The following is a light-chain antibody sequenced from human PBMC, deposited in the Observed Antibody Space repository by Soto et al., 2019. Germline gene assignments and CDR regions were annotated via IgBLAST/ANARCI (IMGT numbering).Light chain of an antibody. CDR1: ALAKTY. Sequence: SYELTQPSSVSVSPGQTARIACSGDALAKTYSRWFQQKPGQAPVLVIYKDTERPSGIPERFSASSSGTTVTLTISGAQIXDXXXYYCYCATDNTRVFGGGTKVTVL. V-gene: IGLV3-27*01. J-gene: IGLJ2*01. CDR2: KDT. CDR3: YCATDNTRV.